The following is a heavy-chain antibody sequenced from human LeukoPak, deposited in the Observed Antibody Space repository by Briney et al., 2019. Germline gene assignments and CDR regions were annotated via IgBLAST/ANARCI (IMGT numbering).Heavy chain of an antibody. V-gene: IGHV3-23*01. Sequence: GGSLRLSCAASGFTFSSYGMSWVRQAPGKGLEWVSAISGSGGSTYYADSVKGRFTISRDNSKNTLYLQMNSLRAEDTAVYYCAKDSVWSGPGRYYYYGMDVWGQGTTVTVSS. D-gene: IGHD3-3*01. CDR3: AKDSVWSGPGRYYYYGMDV. CDR1: GFTFSSYG. CDR2: ISGSGGST. J-gene: IGHJ6*02.